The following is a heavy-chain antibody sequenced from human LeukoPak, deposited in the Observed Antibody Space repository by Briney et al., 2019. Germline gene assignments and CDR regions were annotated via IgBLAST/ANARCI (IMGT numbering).Heavy chain of an antibody. V-gene: IGHV4-59*01. CDR1: GGSISSYY. J-gene: IGHJ4*02. CDR2: IYYSGST. Sequence: PSETLSLTCTVSGGSISSYYWSWIRQPPGKGLEWIGYIYYSGSTNYNPSLKSRVTISIDTSKNQFSLKLTSVTAADTAVYYCASLSSGRFDYWGQGTLVTVSS. CDR3: ASLSSGRFDY. D-gene: IGHD1-26*01.